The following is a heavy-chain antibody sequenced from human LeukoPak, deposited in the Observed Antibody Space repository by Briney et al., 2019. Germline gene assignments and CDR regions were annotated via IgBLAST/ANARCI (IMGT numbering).Heavy chain of an antibody. Sequence: GGSLRLSCAASGFTFSSYGMHWVRQAPGKGLEWVAVISYDGSNKYHADSVKGRFTISRDNSKNTLYLQMNSLRAEDTAVYYCARVFRASNQWLELGPLNDAYYFVYWGQGTLVTVSS. CDR3: ARVFRASNQWLELGPLNDAYYFVY. V-gene: IGHV3-30*03. D-gene: IGHD6-19*01. J-gene: IGHJ4*02. CDR1: GFTFSSYG. CDR2: ISYDGSNK.